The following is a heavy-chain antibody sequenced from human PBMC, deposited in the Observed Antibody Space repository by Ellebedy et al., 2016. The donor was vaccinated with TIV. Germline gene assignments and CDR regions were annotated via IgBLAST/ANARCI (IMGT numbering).Heavy chain of an antibody. CDR2: LYYTGST. V-gene: IGHV4-31*03. J-gene: IGHJ4*02. CDR1: GGSISGSSYY. Sequence: MPSETLSLTCTVSGGSISGSSYYWGWIRQHPGKGLEWIGYLYYTGSTYYNPSLKSRLIISVDTSKNQFSLKLTSVTAADTAVYYCARGRWLQPYFDYWGQGTPVTVSS. CDR3: ARGRWLQPYFDY. D-gene: IGHD5-24*01.